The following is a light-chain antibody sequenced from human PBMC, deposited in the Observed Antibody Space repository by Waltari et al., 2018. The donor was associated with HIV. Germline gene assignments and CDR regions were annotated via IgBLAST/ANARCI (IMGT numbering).Light chain of an antibody. CDR3: CSYADNYPVV. V-gene: IGLV2-11*01. J-gene: IGLJ2*01. CDR1: SSAVGGYNY. Sequence: QSALTQPRSVSGSPGQSVTISCTGTSSAVGGYNYVSWYQHHPGKAPKFMIYDVNKRPSGVPDRFSGSKSGNTASLTISGLQDEDEADYYCCSYADNYPVVFGGGTKLTVL. CDR2: DVN.